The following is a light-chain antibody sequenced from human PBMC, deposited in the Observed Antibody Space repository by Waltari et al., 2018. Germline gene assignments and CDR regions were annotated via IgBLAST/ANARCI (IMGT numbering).Light chain of an antibody. CDR1: QSVSSY. CDR3: QQRL. J-gene: IGKJ3*01. CDR2: DAS. V-gene: IGKV3-11*01. Sequence: EIVLTQSPATLSLSPGERATLSCRASQSVSSYLAWYQQKPGQAPRLLIYDASNRATGIPARFSGSGSGTDFTLTISSLEPEDFAVYYCQQRLFGPGTKVDI.